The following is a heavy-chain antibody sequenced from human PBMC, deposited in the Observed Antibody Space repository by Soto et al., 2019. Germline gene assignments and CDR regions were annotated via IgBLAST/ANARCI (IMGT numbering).Heavy chain of an antibody. Sequence: QVQLVQAGAEVKKPGAAVKVSCKATGYPFTSYTISWVRQAPGQGLEWVGWISAYNGNTKYGQKVQGRGTMTTDKYTTIAYMELRTLGSYDTAVSYWVRDRLYYDWGSGNYTGEVDYWGQGTLVTVSS. CDR2: ISAYNGNT. CDR1: GYPFTSYT. CDR3: VRDRLYYDWGSGNYTGEVDY. D-gene: IGHD3-10*01. J-gene: IGHJ4*02. V-gene: IGHV1-18*01.